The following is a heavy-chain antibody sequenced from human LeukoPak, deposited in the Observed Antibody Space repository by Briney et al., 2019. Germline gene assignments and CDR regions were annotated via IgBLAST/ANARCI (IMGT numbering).Heavy chain of an antibody. CDR2: IYPGDSDT. CDR1: GYSFSDFW. CDR3: ARATVTGFDY. J-gene: IGHJ4*02. D-gene: IGHD4-17*01. Sequence: GESLKISCKGSGYSFSDFWIVWVRQMPGQGLEWMGIIYPGDSDTRYSPSFQGQVTISADKSISTAYLQWSSLKASDTAMYYCARATVTGFDYWGQGTLVTVSS. V-gene: IGHV5-51*01.